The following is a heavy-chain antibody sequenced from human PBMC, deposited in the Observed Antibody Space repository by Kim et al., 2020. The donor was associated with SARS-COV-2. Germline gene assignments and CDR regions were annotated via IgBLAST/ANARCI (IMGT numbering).Heavy chain of an antibody. CDR2: ISYDGSNK. CDR1: GFTFSSYG. J-gene: IGHJ6*02. V-gene: IGHV3-30*03. D-gene: IGHD3-3*01. Sequence: GGSLRLSCAASGFTFSSYGMHWVRQAPGKGLEWVAVISYDGSNKYYADAVKGRFTISRDNSKNTLYLQMNSLRAENTAVYYCATALRFLWWAEYGMDVWGQGTPVTVSS. CDR3: ATALRFLWWAEYGMDV.